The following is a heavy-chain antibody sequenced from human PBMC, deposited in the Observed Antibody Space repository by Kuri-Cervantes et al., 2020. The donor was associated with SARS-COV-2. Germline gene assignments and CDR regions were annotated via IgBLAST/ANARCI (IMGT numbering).Heavy chain of an antibody. Sequence: GSLKISCGASGFIFSGYSMNWVRQAPGKGLEWVSYISDDGTTTHYADSVKGRFTISRDNVKKSLDLQMSGLRDDDTAVYYCAKDSSGWLGSLNDYWGQGNLV. J-gene: IGHJ4*02. D-gene: IGHD6-19*01. V-gene: IGHV3-48*02. CDR2: ISDDGTTT. CDR3: AKDSSGWLGSLNDY. CDR1: GFIFSGYS.